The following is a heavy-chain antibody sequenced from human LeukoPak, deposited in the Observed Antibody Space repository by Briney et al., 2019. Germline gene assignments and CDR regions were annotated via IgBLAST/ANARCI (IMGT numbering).Heavy chain of an antibody. V-gene: IGHV4-59*08. CDR2: IYYSGST. CDR3: ARRDTSSWYKDDAFDI. D-gene: IGHD6-13*01. CDR1: GGSISSYY. J-gene: IGHJ3*02. Sequence: SETLSLTCTVSGGSISSYYWSWLRQPPGKGLEWIGYIYYSGSTNYNPSLKSRVTISVDTSKNHFSLKLSSVTAADTAVYYCARRDTSSWYKDDAFDIWGQGTMVTVSS.